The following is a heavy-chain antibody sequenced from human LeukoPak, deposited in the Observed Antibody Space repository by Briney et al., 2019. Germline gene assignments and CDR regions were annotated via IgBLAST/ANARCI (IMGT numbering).Heavy chain of an antibody. V-gene: IGHV4-34*01. Sequence: SEILSLTCAVYGGSFSGYYWSWFRQPPGKGLEWIGEINHSGNSNYNSSLKSRVTISVDTSKNQLSLKLISVTAADTAVYYCARDPYYDSSGYGMDAFDIWGQGTMVTVSS. D-gene: IGHD3-22*01. CDR3: ARDPYYDSSGYGMDAFDI. J-gene: IGHJ3*02. CDR2: INHSGNS. CDR1: GGSFSGYY.